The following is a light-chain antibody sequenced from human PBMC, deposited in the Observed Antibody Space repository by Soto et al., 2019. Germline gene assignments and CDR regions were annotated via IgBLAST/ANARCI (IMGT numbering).Light chain of an antibody. Sequence: RMTQSPATLSASVGDRFTITCRASQHVYTRFVWYERKPGKAPKLLIYXEXTLXSGVPSRFSGSGSGTDFTLSISSLEPEDFAVYYCQLSQQRSSCPPIAFGQGTRLEI. CDR2: XEX. CDR3: QLSQQRSSCPPIA. V-gene: IGKV1-5*01. J-gene: IGKJ5*01. CDR1: QHVYTR.